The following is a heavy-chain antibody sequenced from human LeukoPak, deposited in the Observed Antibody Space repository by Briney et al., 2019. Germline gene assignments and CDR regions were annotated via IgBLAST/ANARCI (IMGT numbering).Heavy chain of an antibody. CDR3: ARDGSPDSSGYYDY. V-gene: IGHV4-39*07. CDR2: IYYSGST. CDR1: GGSISSSSYY. J-gene: IGHJ4*02. D-gene: IGHD3-22*01. Sequence: SETLSLTCTVSGGSISSSSYYWGWIRQPPGKGLEWIGSIYYSGSTYYNPSLKSRVTISVDTSKNQFSLKLSSVTAADTAVYYCARDGSPDSSGYYDYWGQGTLVTVSS.